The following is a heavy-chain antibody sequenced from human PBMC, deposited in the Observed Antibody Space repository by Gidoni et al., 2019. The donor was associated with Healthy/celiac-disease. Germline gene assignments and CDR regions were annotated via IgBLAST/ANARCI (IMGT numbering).Heavy chain of an antibody. CDR2: IYYSGST. V-gene: IGHV4-39*01. CDR1: GGSISSSSYY. J-gene: IGHJ4*02. CDR3: ARPTSGYDVIDY. D-gene: IGHD5-12*01. Sequence: QLQLQESGPGLVKPSETLSLTCTVSGGSISSSSYYWGWIRQPPGKGLEWIGSIYYSGSTYYNPSLKSRVTISVDTSKNQFSLKLSSVTAADTAVYYCARPTSGYDVIDYWGQGTLVTVSS.